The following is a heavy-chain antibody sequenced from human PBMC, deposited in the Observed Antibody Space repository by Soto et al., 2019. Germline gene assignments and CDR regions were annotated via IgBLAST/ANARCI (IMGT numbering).Heavy chain of an antibody. V-gene: IGHV2-5*02. Sequence: QITLKESGPTLVKPTQTLTLTCTFSGFSLSTSGVGVGWIRQPPGKALEWLALIYWDDDKRYSPSLKSRLTINKDTSKNQVVLTMTNMDPVDTATYYCAHVPYYDFWSGPFDYWGQGTLVTVSS. CDR2: IYWDDDK. CDR3: AHVPYYDFWSGPFDY. J-gene: IGHJ4*02. CDR1: GFSLSTSGVG. D-gene: IGHD3-3*01.